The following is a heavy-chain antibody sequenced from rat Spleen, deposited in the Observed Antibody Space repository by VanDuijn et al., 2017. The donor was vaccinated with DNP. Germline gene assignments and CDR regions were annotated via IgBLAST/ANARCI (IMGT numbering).Heavy chain of an antibody. CDR1: GYSITTNY. J-gene: IGHJ3*01. CDR2: IINTGST. D-gene: IGHD1-12*01. Sequence: VQLQESGPGLVKPSQSLSLTCSVTGYSITTNYWGWIRQFPGNKMEWIGHIINTGSTTYNPSPKSQITISRDTSKNQVFLHLSSVTSEDTATYYCASPRSLAYWGQGTLVTVSS. CDR3: ASPRSLAY. V-gene: IGHV3-1*01.